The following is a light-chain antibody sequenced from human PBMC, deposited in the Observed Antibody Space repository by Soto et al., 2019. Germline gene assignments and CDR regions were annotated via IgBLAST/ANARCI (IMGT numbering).Light chain of an antibody. V-gene: IGKV3-20*01. Sequence: ESVLTQSPGTLSLSPGERATLSCRASQSVSSSFLAWYQLKPGQAPRLLIYGASSRATGIPDRFSGCGSGTDFTLTLSRLEPEDFAVYYCQQYDSSPWPFGQGTKVEIK. J-gene: IGKJ1*01. CDR3: QQYDSSPWP. CDR1: QSVSSSF. CDR2: GAS.